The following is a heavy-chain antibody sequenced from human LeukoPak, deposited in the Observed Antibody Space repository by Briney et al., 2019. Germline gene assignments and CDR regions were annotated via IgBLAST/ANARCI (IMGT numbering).Heavy chain of an antibody. Sequence: SETLSLTCAVYGGSFSGYYWSWIRQPPGKGLEWIGEINHSGSTNYNPSLKSRVTTSVDTSKNQFSLKLSSVTAADTAVYYCARWPGWLQFGYYFDYWGQGTLVTVSS. D-gene: IGHD5-24*01. CDR1: GGSFSGYY. J-gene: IGHJ4*02. V-gene: IGHV4-34*01. CDR3: ARWPGWLQFGYYFDY. CDR2: INHSGST.